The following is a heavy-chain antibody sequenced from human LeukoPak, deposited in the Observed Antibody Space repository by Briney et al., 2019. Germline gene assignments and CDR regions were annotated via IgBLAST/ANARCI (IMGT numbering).Heavy chain of an antibody. V-gene: IGHV3-30*18. CDR3: AKDGRRYSSGWYNWFDP. CDR1: GFTFSSYG. CDR2: ISYDGSNK. D-gene: IGHD6-19*01. Sequence: GGSLRLSCAASGFTFSSYGMHLFRQAPGKGLEWVAVISYDGSNKYYADSVKGRFTISRDNSKNTLYLQMNSLRAEDTAFYYRAKDGRRYSSGWYNWFDPWGQGTLVTVSS. J-gene: IGHJ5*02.